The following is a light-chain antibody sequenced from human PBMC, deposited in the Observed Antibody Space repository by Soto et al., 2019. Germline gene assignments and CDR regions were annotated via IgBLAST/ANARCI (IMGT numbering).Light chain of an antibody. Sequence: IQLTQSPSSLSVSIGVRVTINCRASQGLSSYSNWYRQKPWKAPELLIYSASTLQTGVPSRFSGSRSETDFALTISSLQSEDLATYYCQQSHSTPYTFGQGTKLEL. CDR3: QQSHSTPYT. J-gene: IGKJ2*01. CDR1: QGLSSY. CDR2: SAS. V-gene: IGKV1-39*01.